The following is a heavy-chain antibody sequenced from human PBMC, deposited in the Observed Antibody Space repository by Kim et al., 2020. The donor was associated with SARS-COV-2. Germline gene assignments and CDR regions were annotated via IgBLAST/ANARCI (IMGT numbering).Heavy chain of an antibody. CDR2: ISDSGVRT. Sequence: ISDSGVRTQYANSVKGRFTISRDNSKSTLFLQMNSLRAEDTAVYYCEASDYWGQGSLVTVSS. V-gene: IGHV3-23*01. CDR3: EASDY. J-gene: IGHJ4*02.